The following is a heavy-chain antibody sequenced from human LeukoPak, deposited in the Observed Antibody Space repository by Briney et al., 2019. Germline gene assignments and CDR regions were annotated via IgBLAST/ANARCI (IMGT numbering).Heavy chain of an antibody. V-gene: IGHV6-1*01. Sequence: SQTLSLTCAISGDSVSSNSATWNWIRQSPSRGLEWLGRTYYRSKWYNDYAVSVKSRIIINPDTSKNQFSLQLDSVSPEGTAVYYCARGSKGSSPYWYFDLWGRGTLVTVSS. D-gene: IGHD6-13*01. CDR1: GDSVSSNSAT. J-gene: IGHJ2*01. CDR2: TYYRSKWYN. CDR3: ARGSKGSSPYWYFDL.